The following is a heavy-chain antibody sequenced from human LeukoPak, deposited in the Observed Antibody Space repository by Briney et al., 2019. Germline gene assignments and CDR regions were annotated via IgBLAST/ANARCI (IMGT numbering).Heavy chain of an antibody. J-gene: IGHJ4*02. CDR2: IKQDGSEK. CDR1: GFTFSDYY. D-gene: IGHD4-23*01. Sequence: AGGSLRLACVASGFTFSDYYMSWVSQPPGKGLEWVANIKQDGSEKYYVDSVKGRFTISRDNAKNSLFLQMNSLRAEDTAVYYCAREVTPYYWGQGTLVTVSS. V-gene: IGHV3-7*01. CDR3: AREVTPYY.